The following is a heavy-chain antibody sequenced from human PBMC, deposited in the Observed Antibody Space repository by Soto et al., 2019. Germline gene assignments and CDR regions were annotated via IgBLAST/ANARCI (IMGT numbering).Heavy chain of an antibody. D-gene: IGHD6-6*01. CDR2: ISAYNGNT. V-gene: IGHV1-18*01. CDR3: ARVNPESMAAVYYYYGMDV. J-gene: IGHJ6*02. Sequence: ASVKVSCKASGYTFTSYGISWVRQAPGQGLEWMGWISAYNGNTNYAQKLQGRVTMTTDTSTRTGYMELRSLRSDDTAVYYCARVNPESMAAVYYYYGMDVWGQGTTVTVSS. CDR1: GYTFTSYG.